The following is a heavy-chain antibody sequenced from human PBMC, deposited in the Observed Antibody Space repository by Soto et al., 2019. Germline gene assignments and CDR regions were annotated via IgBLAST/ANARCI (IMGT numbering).Heavy chain of an antibody. V-gene: IGHV4-4*02. J-gene: IGHJ4*02. D-gene: IGHD4-17*01. Sequence: SQTLCVTWAVSGGTIININWWSWIHQPPGKGLEWIGEIYHSGSTNYNPSLKSRVTISVDKSKNQFSLKLSSVTAADTAVYYCATGRTTVTTRPYFDYWGQGTLVTVSS. CDR3: ATGRTTVTTRPYFDY. CDR1: GGTIININW. CDR2: IYHSGST.